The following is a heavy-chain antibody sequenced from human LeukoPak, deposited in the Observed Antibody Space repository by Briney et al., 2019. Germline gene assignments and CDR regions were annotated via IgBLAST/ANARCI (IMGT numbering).Heavy chain of an antibody. J-gene: IGHJ4*02. V-gene: IGHV1-2*02. Sequence: ASVKVSRKASGYTFTGYYIHWVRQAPGQGLEWMGWINPNSGGTNYAQKFQDRVTMTRDTSISTAYMDLSRLRSDDTAVYYCARGGDIAARPFDYWGQGTLVTVSS. CDR1: GYTFTGYY. CDR3: ARGGDIAARPFDY. D-gene: IGHD6-6*01. CDR2: INPNSGGT.